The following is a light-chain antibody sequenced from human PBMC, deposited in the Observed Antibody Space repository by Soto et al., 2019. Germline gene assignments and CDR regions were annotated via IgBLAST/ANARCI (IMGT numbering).Light chain of an antibody. V-gene: IGKV2-28*01. CDR2: LGS. J-gene: IGKJ4*01. CDR1: QSLLHRNGYNY. CDR3: MEALQNALS. Sequence: DIVLTQSPLSLPVTPGEPASISCRSSQSLLHRNGYNYLDWYLRKAGQSPQLLIYLGSNRASGVPNRFSGSRSGTDITVKISRVEAEDAGIYYCMEALQNALSSGGGTKVELK.